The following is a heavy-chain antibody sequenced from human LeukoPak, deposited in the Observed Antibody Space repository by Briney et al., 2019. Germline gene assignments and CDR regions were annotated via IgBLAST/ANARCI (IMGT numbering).Heavy chain of an antibody. CDR3: ARDRHGFDI. CDR1: GFTFSRYW. CDR2: IKQDGSEK. V-gene: IGHV3-7*01. Sequence: GGSLRLSCAASGFTFSRYWMTWVRQAPGKGLEWVANIKQDGSEKNYVDSVKGRFTISRDNAKNSLLLQMNSLRAEDTAVYYCARDRHGFDIWGQGTMVSVSS. J-gene: IGHJ3*02.